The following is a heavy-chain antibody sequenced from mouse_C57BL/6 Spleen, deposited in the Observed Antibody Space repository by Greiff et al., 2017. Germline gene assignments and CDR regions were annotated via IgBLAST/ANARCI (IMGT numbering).Heavy chain of an antibody. J-gene: IGHJ4*01. D-gene: IGHD1-1*01. V-gene: IGHV2-9*01. CDR1: GFSLTSYG. CDR3: ATNYGSSYDYAMDY. Sequence: VQGVESGPGLVAPSQSLSITCTVSGFSLTSYGVDWVRQPPGKGLEWLGVIWGGGSTNYNSALMSRLSISKDNSKSQVFLKMNSLQTDDTAMYYCATNYGSSYDYAMDYWGQGTSVTVSS. CDR2: IWGGGST.